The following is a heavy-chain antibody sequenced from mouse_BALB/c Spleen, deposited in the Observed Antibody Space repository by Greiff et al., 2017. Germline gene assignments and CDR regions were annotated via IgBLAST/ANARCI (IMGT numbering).Heavy chain of an antibody. Sequence: EVKLMESGGGLVQPGGSRKLSCAASGFTFSSFGMHWVRQAPEKGLEWVAYISSGSSTIYYADTVKGRFTISRDNPKNTLFLQMTSLRSEDTAMYYCARRYYGYDGYAMYYWGQGTSVTVSS. V-gene: IGHV5-17*02. J-gene: IGHJ4*01. CDR3: ARRYYGYDGYAMYY. CDR1: GFTFSSFG. D-gene: IGHD2-2*01. CDR2: ISSGSSTI.